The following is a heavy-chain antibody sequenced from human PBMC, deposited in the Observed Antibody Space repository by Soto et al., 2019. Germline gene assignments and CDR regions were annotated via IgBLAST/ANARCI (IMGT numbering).Heavy chain of an antibody. Sequence: SETLSLSCTVSGGSISSYYWSWIRQPPGKGLEWIGYIYYSGSTNYNPSLKSRVTISVDTSKNQFSLKLSSLTAADTAVYYCARGRYSSSSNWFDPWGQGTLVTVSS. J-gene: IGHJ5*02. V-gene: IGHV4-59*12. CDR2: IYYSGST. CDR1: GGSISSYY. CDR3: ARGRYSSSSNWFDP. D-gene: IGHD6-6*01.